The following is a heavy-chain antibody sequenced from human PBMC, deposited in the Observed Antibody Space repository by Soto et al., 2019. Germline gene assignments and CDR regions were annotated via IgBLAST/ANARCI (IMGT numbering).Heavy chain of an antibody. CDR2: IKEDGSEK. D-gene: IGHD6-19*01. J-gene: IGHJ4*02. CDR1: GFTFSTYW. V-gene: IGHV3-7*01. CDR3: ARAFSSGWYYGY. Sequence: EVQLVESGGGLVQPGGSPRLSCAASGFTFSTYWMNWVRQAPGKGLEWVANIKEDGSEKYYVDSVKGRFTISRDNARNSLYLQMNSLRAEDTAVYYCARAFSSGWYYGYWGQGTLVTVSS.